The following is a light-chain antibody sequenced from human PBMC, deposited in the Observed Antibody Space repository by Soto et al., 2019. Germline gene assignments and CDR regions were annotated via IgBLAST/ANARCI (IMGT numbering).Light chain of an antibody. CDR3: QQQYSLPYT. CDR2: WAS. CDR1: QNVLYSSNNKNY. V-gene: IGKV4-1*01. J-gene: IGKJ2*01. Sequence: DIVMTQSPDSLSVSLGERATINCKSSQNVLYSSNNKNYLTWYQQKPGQPPKLLIYWASTRESGVPDRFTGSGSGTDFTLTISSLQAEDVAIYYCQQQYSLPYTFGQGTKLEIK.